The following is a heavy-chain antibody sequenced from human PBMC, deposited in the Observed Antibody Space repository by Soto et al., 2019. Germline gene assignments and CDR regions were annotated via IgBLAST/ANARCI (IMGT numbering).Heavy chain of an antibody. Sequence: EVQLVESGGGLVQPGGSLRLSCAASGFTFSSYSMNWVRQAPGKGLEWVSYISSGSSTIYYADSVKGRFTISRDNAKNSLYLQMNSLRAEDTAVYYCARSSQWLVGGLDYWGQGTLVTVSS. J-gene: IGHJ4*02. CDR1: GFTFSSYS. V-gene: IGHV3-48*01. CDR3: ARSSQWLVGGLDY. CDR2: ISSGSSTI. D-gene: IGHD6-19*01.